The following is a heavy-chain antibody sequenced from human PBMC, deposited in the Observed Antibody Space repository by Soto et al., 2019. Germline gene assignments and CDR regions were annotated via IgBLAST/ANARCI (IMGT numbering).Heavy chain of an antibody. D-gene: IGHD6-13*01. CDR3: ARGIAPYYFDY. J-gene: IGHJ4*02. V-gene: IGHV1-8*01. Sequence: ASVKVSCKASGYTLTSYDINWVRQATGQGLEWMGWMNSNSGNTAYAQKFQGRVTMTRNTSISTAYMELSSLRSEDTAVYYCARGIAPYYFDYWGQGTLVTVSS. CDR2: MNSNSGNT. CDR1: GYTLTSYD.